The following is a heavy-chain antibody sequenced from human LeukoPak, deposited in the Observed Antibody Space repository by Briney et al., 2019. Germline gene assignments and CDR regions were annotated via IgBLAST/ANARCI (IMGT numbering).Heavy chain of an antibody. V-gene: IGHV4-59*08. CDR3: ASLGITIFGVAS. Sequence: SETLSLTCTVSGGSISSYYWSWIRQPPGKGLEWIGYIYYSGSTYYNPSLKSRITISVDTSKNQFSLKLSSVTAADTAVYYCASLGITIFGVASWGQGTLVTVSS. CDR2: IYYSGST. CDR1: GGSISSYY. D-gene: IGHD3-3*01. J-gene: IGHJ4*02.